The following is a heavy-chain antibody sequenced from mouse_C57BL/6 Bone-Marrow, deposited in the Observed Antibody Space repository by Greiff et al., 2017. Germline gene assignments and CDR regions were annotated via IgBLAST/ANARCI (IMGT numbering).Heavy chain of an antibody. CDR2: IFPGISDT. V-gene: IGHV1-5*01. CDR3: LYDYYAMDF. J-gene: IGHJ4*01. Sequence: EVKLMESGPVLARPGASVNLSCKTSGFTFTRYWMPWVKQRPGPGLEWIGAIFPGISDTSYNQKFKDKAKLTAVTSASTAYMELRSLTHEASAVYYCLYDYYAMDFWGQGTSGTVSS. CDR1: GFTFTRYW. D-gene: IGHD2-3*01.